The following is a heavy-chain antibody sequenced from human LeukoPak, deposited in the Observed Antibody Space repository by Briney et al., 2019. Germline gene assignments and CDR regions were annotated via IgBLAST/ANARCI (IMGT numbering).Heavy chain of an antibody. CDR1: GGTFSSYA. D-gene: IGHD3-3*01. CDR3: ARGPKDYDFWSGYPTFDY. Sequence: ASVKVSCKASGGTFSSYAISWVRPAPGQGLEWMGRIIPILGIANYAQKFQGRVTITADKSTSTAYMELSSLRSKDTAVYYCARGPKDYDFWSGYPTFDYWGQGTLVTVSS. J-gene: IGHJ4*02. V-gene: IGHV1-69*04. CDR2: IIPILGIA.